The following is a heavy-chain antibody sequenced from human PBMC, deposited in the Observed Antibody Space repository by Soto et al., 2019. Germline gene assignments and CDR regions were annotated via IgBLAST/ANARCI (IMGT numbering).Heavy chain of an antibody. CDR3: ARDRQYGAGFIDV. Sequence: GGSLRLSCAASGFTFSSYAMHWFRQAPGKGLEWVAVISSDGSDKYYADSVKGRFAISRDNSKNTLYVQLNRMRAEDTALYYCARDRQYGAGFIDVWGQGTTVTVSS. CDR1: GFTFSSYA. V-gene: IGHV3-30*09. D-gene: IGHD3-10*01. CDR2: ISSDGSDK. J-gene: IGHJ6*02.